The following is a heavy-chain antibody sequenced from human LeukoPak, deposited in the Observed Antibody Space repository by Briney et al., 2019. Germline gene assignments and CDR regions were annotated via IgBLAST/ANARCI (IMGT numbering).Heavy chain of an antibody. D-gene: IGHD3-16*01. J-gene: IGHJ6*02. V-gene: IGHV3-30*03. CDR2: ISYDGSNK. CDR3: ARDGVGMDV. Sequence: GGSLRLSCAASGFSFSAYDMHWVRQAPGKGLEWVAVISYDGSNKYYADSVKGRFTISRDNSKNTLYLQMNSLRAEDTAVYYCARDGVGMDVWGQGTTVTVSS. CDR1: GFSFSAYD.